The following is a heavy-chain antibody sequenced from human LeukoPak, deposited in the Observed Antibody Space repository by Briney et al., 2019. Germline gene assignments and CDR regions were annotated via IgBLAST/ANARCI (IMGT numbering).Heavy chain of an antibody. J-gene: IGHJ4*02. V-gene: IGHV4-39*07. CDR3: AIQWLRFKRSTFDY. Sequence: PSETLSLTCTVSGGSISSSSYYWGWIRQPPGKGLEWIGSIYYSGSTYYNPSLKSRVTISVDTSKNQFSLKLSSVTAADTAVYYCAIQWLRFKRSTFDYWGQGTLVTVSS. CDR2: IYYSGST. CDR1: GGSISSSSYY. D-gene: IGHD5-12*01.